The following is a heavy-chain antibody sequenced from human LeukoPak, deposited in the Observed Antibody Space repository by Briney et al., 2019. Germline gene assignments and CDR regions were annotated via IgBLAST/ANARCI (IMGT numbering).Heavy chain of an antibody. J-gene: IGHJ4*02. CDR2: IYSGGST. V-gene: IGHV3-53*01. Sequence: PGGSLRLSCAASGFTVSSNYMSWVRQAPGKGLEWVSVIYSGGSTYYADSVKGRFTISRDNSKNTLYLQMNSLRAEDTAVYYCARDLGFPAITIFGVTLGYWGQGTLVTVSS. CDR3: ARDLGFPAITIFGVTLGY. CDR1: GFTVSSNY. D-gene: IGHD3-3*01.